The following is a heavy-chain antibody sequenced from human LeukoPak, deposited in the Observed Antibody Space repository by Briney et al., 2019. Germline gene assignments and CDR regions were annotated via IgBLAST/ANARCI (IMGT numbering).Heavy chain of an antibody. CDR2: IWYDGSNK. CDR3: AKDRGKRLGELSLYPNWFDP. J-gene: IGHJ5*02. CDR1: GFTFSSYG. D-gene: IGHD3-16*02. Sequence: GRSLRLSCAASGFTFSSYGMHWVRQAPGKGLEWVAVIWYDGSNKYYADSVKGRFTISRDNSKNTLYLQMNSLRAEDTAVYYCAKDRGKRLGELSLYPNWFDPWGQGTLVTVSS. V-gene: IGHV3-33*06.